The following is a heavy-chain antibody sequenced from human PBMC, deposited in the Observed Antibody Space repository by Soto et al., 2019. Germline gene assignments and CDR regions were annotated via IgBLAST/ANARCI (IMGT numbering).Heavy chain of an antibody. CDR1: GFTFSSYD. Sequence: PGGSLRLSCAASGFTFSSYDMHWVRQAPGKGLEWVAVIWYDASNKYYADSVKGRFTISRDNSKNTLYLQMNSLRAEDTAVYYCARGGPIYGSGSYYLDYWGQGTLVTVS. D-gene: IGHD3-10*01. CDR2: IWYDASNK. J-gene: IGHJ4*02. V-gene: IGHV3-33*01. CDR3: ARGGPIYGSGSYYLDY.